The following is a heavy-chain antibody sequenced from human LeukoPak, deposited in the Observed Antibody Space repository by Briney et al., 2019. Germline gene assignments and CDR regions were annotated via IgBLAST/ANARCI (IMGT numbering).Heavy chain of an antibody. CDR3: ARIYYYGSGSGEY. J-gene: IGHJ4*02. V-gene: IGHV3-11*04. CDR1: GFTFSDYY. D-gene: IGHD3-10*01. Sequence: GGSLRLSCEASGFTFSDYYMSWIRQAPGKGPEWVSYIGSNGGNTFYADSVKGRFTISRDNAKNALYLQLDSLRVEDTARYYCARIYYYGSGSGEYWGQGTMVTVSS. CDR2: IGSNGGNT.